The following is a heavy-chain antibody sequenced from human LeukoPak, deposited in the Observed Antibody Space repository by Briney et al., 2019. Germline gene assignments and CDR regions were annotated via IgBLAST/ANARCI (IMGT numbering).Heavy chain of an antibody. CDR1: GFTFSSYA. Sequence: GGSLRFSCAASGFTFSSYAMHWVRQAPGKGLEWVAVISYDGSNKYYADSVKGRFTISRDNSKNTLYLQMNSLRAEDTAVYYCARDSSGWYGEYFDYWGQGTLVTVSS. CDR2: ISYDGSNK. V-gene: IGHV3-30*04. D-gene: IGHD6-19*01. CDR3: ARDSSGWYGEYFDY. J-gene: IGHJ4*02.